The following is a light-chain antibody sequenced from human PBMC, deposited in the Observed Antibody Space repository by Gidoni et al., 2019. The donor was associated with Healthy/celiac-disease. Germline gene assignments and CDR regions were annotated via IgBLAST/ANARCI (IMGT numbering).Light chain of an antibody. CDR3: QQRSNWPPKYT. CDR2: DAS. V-gene: IGKV3-11*01. J-gene: IGKJ2*01. CDR1: QSVSSS. Sequence: EIVLTQSPATLSLSPGERATLSCRASQSVSSSLAWYQQKPGQAPRLLIYDASNRATGIPARFSGSGSGTDFTLTISILEPEDFAVYYCQQRSNWPPKYTFGQGTKLEIK.